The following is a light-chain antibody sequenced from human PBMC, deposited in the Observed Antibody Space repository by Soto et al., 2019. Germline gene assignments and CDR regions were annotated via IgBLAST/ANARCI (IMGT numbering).Light chain of an antibody. V-gene: IGLV2-14*01. CDR1: SSDVGGYNY. CDR2: EVS. J-gene: IGLJ2*01. CDR3: SSYTSSSTLV. Sequence: QSALTQPASLSGSPGQSITISCTGTSSDVGGYNYVSWYQQHPGKAPKLMISEVSTRPSGVSNRFSGSKSGNTASLTISGLQAEDEADYYCSSYTSSSTLVFGGGTKVTVL.